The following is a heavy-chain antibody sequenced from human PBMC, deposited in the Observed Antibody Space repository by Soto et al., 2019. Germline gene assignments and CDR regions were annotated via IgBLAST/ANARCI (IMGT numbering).Heavy chain of an antibody. CDR1: GYIFTNYA. V-gene: IGHV1-3*01. Sequence: QVQLVQSGAEVKKPGASVKVSCKTSGYIFTNYAVHWVRQAPGQRLEWMGWFNAGSGDRRYSPNFPGRVTLSGVTSPSTGYMELTGSISVDTAVYYCVRATAHPWYDPWGQRTLVTLSS. J-gene: IGHJ5*02. CDR2: FNAGSGDR. D-gene: IGHD5-18*01. CDR3: VRATAHPWYDP.